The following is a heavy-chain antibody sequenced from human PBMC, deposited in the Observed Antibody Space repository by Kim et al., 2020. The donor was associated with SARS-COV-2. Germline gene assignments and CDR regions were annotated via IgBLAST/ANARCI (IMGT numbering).Heavy chain of an antibody. CDR3: ARDGRVDWGTYYFDY. Sequence: GGSLRLSRAASGFTFSSYDIHWVRQAPGKGLEWVAVIWYDGSNKYYADSVKGRFTISRDNSKNTLYLQMNSLRAEDTAVYYCARDGRVDWGTYYFDYWGQGTLVTVSS. J-gene: IGHJ4*02. V-gene: IGHV3-33*01. CDR2: IWYDGSNK. D-gene: IGHD1-1*01. CDR1: GFTFSSYD.